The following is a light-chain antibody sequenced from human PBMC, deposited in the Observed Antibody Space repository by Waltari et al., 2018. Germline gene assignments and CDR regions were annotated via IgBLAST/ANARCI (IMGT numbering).Light chain of an antibody. CDR1: QNIRGAY. CDR2: DSF. Sequence: EVVLTQSPGTLSFSPGERATLSCRASQNIRGAYLAWYQQRPGQAPRLRIYDSFIRATGIPDRFSGSGSGADFTLTISSLAPEDSAVYFCHQYDTSPQTFGQGTKVSIK. V-gene: IGKV3-20*01. J-gene: IGKJ1*01. CDR3: HQYDTSPQT.